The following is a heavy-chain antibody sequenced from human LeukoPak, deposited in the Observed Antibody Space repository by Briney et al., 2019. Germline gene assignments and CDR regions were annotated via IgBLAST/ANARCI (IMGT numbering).Heavy chain of an antibody. CDR2: IIPIFGTA. CDR3: ARGWELLSLVGYYFDY. J-gene: IGHJ4*02. D-gene: IGHD1-26*01. V-gene: IGHV1-69*13. Sequence: SVKVSCKASGGTFSSYAISWVRQAPGQGLEWMGGIIPIFGTANYAQKFQGRVTITADESTSTAYMELSSLRSEDTAVYYCARGWELLSLVGYYFDYWGQGTLVTVSS. CDR1: GGTFSSYA.